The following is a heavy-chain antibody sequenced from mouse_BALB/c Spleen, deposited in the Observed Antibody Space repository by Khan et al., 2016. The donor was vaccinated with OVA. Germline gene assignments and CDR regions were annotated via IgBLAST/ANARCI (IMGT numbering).Heavy chain of an antibody. J-gene: IGHJ2*01. CDR1: GFNIKDYY. CDR3: ARSILLYFDY. V-gene: IGHV14-1*02. D-gene: IGHD2-3*01. Sequence: EVQLQESGAELVRPGALVKLSCKGSGFNIKDYYMQWVKQRPEQGLEWIGWIDPENGNSIYDPTFQGKASITADTSSNTAYLQLSSLTSEDPAVYYCARSILLYFDYWGQGTTLTVSS. CDR2: IDPENGNS.